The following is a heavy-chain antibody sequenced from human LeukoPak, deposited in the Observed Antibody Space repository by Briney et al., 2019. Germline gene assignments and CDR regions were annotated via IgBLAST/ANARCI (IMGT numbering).Heavy chain of an antibody. CDR2: ISYYGNNK. V-gene: IGHV3-30*18. CDR1: EVTFISFG. J-gene: IGHJ6*01. CDR3: AKGPGWELPLWYYGRDV. Sequence: PGGSLRLSCAASEVTFISFGMHWVRQAPGKGLEWVAVISYYGNNKYYADSVKGRFIISRDNSESTLYLQMNTLRAEDTAVYFCAKGPGWELPLWYYGRDVWGQGTRVSVSS. D-gene: IGHD1-26*01.